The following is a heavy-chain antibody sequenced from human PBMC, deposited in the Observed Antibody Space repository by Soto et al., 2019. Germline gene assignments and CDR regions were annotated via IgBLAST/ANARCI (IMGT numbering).Heavy chain of an antibody. CDR3: AKDRIAVAGGAADY. Sequence: EVQLLESGGGLVQPGGSLRLSCAASGFTFSSYAMSWVRQAPGKGLEWVSAITGSGGSTYYADSVKGRFTISRENSKNTLYLQMNSLRAEDTAVYYCAKDRIAVAGGAADYWGQGTLVTVSS. CDR1: GFTFSSYA. J-gene: IGHJ4*02. D-gene: IGHD6-19*01. CDR2: ITGSGGST. V-gene: IGHV3-23*01.